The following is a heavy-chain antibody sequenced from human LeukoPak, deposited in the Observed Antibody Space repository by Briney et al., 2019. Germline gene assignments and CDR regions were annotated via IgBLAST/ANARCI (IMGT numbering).Heavy chain of an antibody. CDR2: ISSNGGST. Sequence: PGGSLRLSCVASGFTFNTHAMHWVRQAPGKGLEYVSTISSNGGSTYYANSVKGRFTISRDNSKNTLYLQMGSLRADDMAVYYCARGSYSSGWPMGYWGQGTLVTVSS. CDR3: ARGSYSSGWPMGY. J-gene: IGHJ4*02. CDR1: GFTFNTHA. V-gene: IGHV3-64*01. D-gene: IGHD6-19*01.